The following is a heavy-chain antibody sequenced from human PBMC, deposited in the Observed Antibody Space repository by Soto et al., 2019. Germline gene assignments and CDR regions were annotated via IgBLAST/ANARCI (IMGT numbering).Heavy chain of an antibody. CDR1: GYTFTSYY. CDR2: INPSGGST. D-gene: IGHD3-22*01. J-gene: IGHJ4*02. CDR3: ARDFDTIGYCFFDY. Sequence: QVQLVQSGAEVKKPGASVKISCKASGYTFTSYYMYWVRQAPGQGLEWMGRINPSGGSTNYAQKFQGRIIMTRDTYTSTVDMELSSLRSEDTAVYYCARDFDTIGYCFFDYWGQGTLVTVSS. V-gene: IGHV1-46*01.